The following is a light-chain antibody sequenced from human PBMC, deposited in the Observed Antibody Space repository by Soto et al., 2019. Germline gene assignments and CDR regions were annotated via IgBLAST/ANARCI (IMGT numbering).Light chain of an antibody. CDR2: KAS. CDR1: QSISSW. J-gene: IGKJ1*01. Sequence: DIKMTQSPSTLSASVGDRVTITCRASQSISSWLAWYQQKPGKAPKLLIYKASSLESGLTPKFSGSASGTEFTLTICSLQPDDFITYYCQQYNSYSPAFGQGTKVEIK. V-gene: IGKV1-5*03. CDR3: QQYNSYSPA.